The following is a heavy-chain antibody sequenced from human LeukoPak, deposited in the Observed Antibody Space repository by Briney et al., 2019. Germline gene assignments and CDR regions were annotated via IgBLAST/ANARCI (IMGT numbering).Heavy chain of an antibody. V-gene: IGHV3-23*01. D-gene: IGHD3-9*01. CDR2: ISGSGGST. CDR1: GFTFSSYG. CDR3: AKVLYYDILTGYFDY. Sequence: GGSLRLSCAASGFTFSSYGMSWVRQAPGKGLEWVSAISGSGGSTYYADSVKGRFTISRDNSKNRLYLQMNSLRAEDTAVYYCAKVLYYDILTGYFDYWGQGTLVTVSS. J-gene: IGHJ4*02.